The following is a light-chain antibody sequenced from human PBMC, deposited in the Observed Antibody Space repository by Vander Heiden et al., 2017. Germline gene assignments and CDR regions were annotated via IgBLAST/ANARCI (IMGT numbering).Light chain of an antibody. CDR1: QSISNW. J-gene: IGKJ5*01. CDR3: QHYNSYPIT. Sequence: DIQMTQSPSTLSASVGDRVTITCRASQSISNWLVWYQQKPGKAPKLLIYKASTLESGVPSRFSGSASGTEFTLTISSLQPDDFATYYCQHYNSYPITFGQGTRLEIK. V-gene: IGKV1-5*03. CDR2: KAS.